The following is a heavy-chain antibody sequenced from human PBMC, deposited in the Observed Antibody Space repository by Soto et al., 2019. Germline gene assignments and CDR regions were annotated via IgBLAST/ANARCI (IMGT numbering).Heavy chain of an antibody. CDR2: IYPGDSDT. CDR3: AREGYCSGGSCSAYGMDV. D-gene: IGHD2-15*01. CDR1: GNSFTRYL. J-gene: IGHJ6*02. Sequence: PXDSLKISWKCFGNSFTRYLSGLVRQVPRKGLEWMGIIYPGDSDTRYSPSFQGQVTISAGKSISTAYLQWSSLKASDTAMYYCAREGYCSGGSCSAYGMDVWGQGTTVTVSS. V-gene: IGHV5-51*01.